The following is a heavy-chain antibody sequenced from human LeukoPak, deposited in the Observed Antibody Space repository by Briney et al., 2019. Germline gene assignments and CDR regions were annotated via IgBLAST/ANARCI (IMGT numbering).Heavy chain of an antibody. V-gene: IGHV3-30-3*01. CDR1: GFTFSSYA. CDR3: ASDRYSSGYYLDY. D-gene: IGHD3-22*01. J-gene: IGHJ4*02. CDR2: ISYDGSNK. Sequence: GRSLRLSCAASGFTFSSYAMHWVRQAPGKGLEWVAVISYDGSNKYYADSVKGRFTISRDNSKNTLYLQMNSLRAEDTAVYYCASDRYSSGYYLDYWGQGTLVTVSS.